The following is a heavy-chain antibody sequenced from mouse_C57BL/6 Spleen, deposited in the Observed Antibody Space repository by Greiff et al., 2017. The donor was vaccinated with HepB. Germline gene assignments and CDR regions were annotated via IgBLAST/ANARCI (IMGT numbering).Heavy chain of an antibody. J-gene: IGHJ3*01. CDR2: IDPENGDT. CDR1: GFNIKDDY. CDR3: TSCYGSSQGAY. V-gene: IGHV14-4*01. Sequence: EVKLQESGAELVRPGASVKLSCTASGFNIKDDYMHWVKQRPEQGLEWIGWIDPENGDTEYASKFQGKATITADTSSNTAYLQLSSLTSEDTAVYYCTSCYGSSQGAYWGQGTLVTVSA. D-gene: IGHD1-1*01.